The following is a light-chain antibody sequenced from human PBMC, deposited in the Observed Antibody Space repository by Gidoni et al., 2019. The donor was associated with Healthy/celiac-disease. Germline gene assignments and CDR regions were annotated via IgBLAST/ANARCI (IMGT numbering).Light chain of an antibody. CDR3: MQALQTPYT. J-gene: IGKJ2*01. Sequence: DIVMTQSPLSLPVTPGEPASISCRSSQSLLHSNGYNYLDWYLQKPGQSPPLLIYLGSNRASGVPDRFSGSVSGTDFTLKISRVEAEDVGVYYCMQALQTPYTFGQGTKLEIK. CDR1: QSLLHSNGYNY. CDR2: LGS. V-gene: IGKV2-28*01.